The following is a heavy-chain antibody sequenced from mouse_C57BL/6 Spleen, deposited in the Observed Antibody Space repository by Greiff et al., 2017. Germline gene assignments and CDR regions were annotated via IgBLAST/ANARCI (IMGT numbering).Heavy chain of an antibody. CDR2: IYPGNSDT. V-gene: IGHV1-5*01. J-gene: IGHJ3*01. CDR3: TRGGIYYGNYLAWFAY. CDR1: GYTFTSYW. Sequence: VHVKQSGTVLARPGASVKMSCKTSGYTFTSYWMHWVKQRPGQGLEWIGAIYPGNSDTSYNQKFKGKAKLTAVTSASTAYMERSSLTNEDSAVYYCTRGGIYYGNYLAWFAYWGQGTLVTVSA. D-gene: IGHD2-1*01.